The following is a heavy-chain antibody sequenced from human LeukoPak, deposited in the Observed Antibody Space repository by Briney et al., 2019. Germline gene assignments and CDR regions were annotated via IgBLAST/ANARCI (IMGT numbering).Heavy chain of an antibody. CDR2: IDSSSTYT. Sequence: PGGSLRLSCAASGFTFSSYEMNWVRQAPGKGLEWISYIDSSSTYTNYADSVKGRLTISRDNAKNSLYLQMNSLRAEDTAVYYCARGTPVTTRMTDYWGQGTLVTVSS. J-gene: IGHJ4*02. CDR1: GFTFSSYE. V-gene: IGHV3-48*03. CDR3: ARGTPVTTRMTDY. D-gene: IGHD4-17*01.